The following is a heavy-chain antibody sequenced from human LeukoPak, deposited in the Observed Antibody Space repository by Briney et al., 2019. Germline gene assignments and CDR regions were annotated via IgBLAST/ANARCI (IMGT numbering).Heavy chain of an antibody. J-gene: IGHJ4*02. CDR2: LSGNGDKT. CDR3: AKDLNYGFDY. CDR1: GFAFSTYA. D-gene: IGHD3-10*01. V-gene: IGHV3-23*01. Sequence: GGSLRLSCAASGFAFSTYAMSWVRQAPGKGLEWVSALSGNGDKTFYAGSVRGRFTISRDNPKNRLYLQMYGLRAEDTAVYYCAKDLNYGFDYWGQGTLVTVSS.